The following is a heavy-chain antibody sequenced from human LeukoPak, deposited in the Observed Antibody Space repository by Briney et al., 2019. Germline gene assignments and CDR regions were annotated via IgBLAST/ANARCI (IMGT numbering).Heavy chain of an antibody. CDR3: TTGLHSSSWYGDY. Sequence: GGSLRLSCAVSGFTFSNAWMSWVRQAPGKGLEWVGRIKSKTDGGTTDYAAPVKGRFTISRDDSKNTLYLQMNSLKTEDTAVYYCTTGLHSSSWYGDYWGQGTLVTVSS. J-gene: IGHJ4*02. D-gene: IGHD6-13*01. CDR1: GFTFSNAW. V-gene: IGHV3-15*01. CDR2: IKSKTDGGTT.